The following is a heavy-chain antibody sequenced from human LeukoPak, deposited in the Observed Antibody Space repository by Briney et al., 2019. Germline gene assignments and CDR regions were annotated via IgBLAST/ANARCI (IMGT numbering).Heavy chain of an antibody. CDR1: GFTFSDSY. CDR2: ISSSSNYA. CDR3: ARGIEATRRSAATCNHFDY. D-gene: IGHD5-12*01. V-gene: IGHV3-11*06. Sequence: GGSLRLSCAASGFTFSDSYMSWIRQAPGKGLEWVLYISSSSNYANYADSVKGRFTISRDNAKNSLYLQMISLRAEDTAVYYCARGIEATRRSAATCNHFDYWGQGTLVTVSS. J-gene: IGHJ4*02.